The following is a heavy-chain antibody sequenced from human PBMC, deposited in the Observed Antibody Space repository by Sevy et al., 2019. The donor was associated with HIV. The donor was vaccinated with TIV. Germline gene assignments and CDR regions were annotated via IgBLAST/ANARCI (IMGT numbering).Heavy chain of an antibody. CDR2: LVGTSDR. J-gene: IGHJ5*02. CDR3: AKDWVAGDGIYLFSS. V-gene: IGHV3-23*01. CDR1: GFTFSSYA. Sequence: GGSLRLSCTASGFTFSSYAMGWVRQAPGKELEWVSSLVGTSDRGYADSVKGWFTISRDNSKNTLYLQMNSLRVEDTAVYFCAKDWVAGDGIYLFSSWGQGTLVTVSS. D-gene: IGHD2-2*02.